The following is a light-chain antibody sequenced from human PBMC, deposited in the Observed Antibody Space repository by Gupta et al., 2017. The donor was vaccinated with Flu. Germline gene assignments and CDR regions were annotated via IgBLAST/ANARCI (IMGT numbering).Light chain of an antibody. CDR2: HAS. CDR1: QDISKY. Sequence: DIQMTQSPSSLSASVGDRVTITCQASQDISKYLNWYQQKPGKAPKLLIYHASNLETGGPSRYSRSRSVTDFTFTISSLHPEDIATYYCQQYDNLPSSFGQGTKLEIK. CDR3: QQYDNLPSS. V-gene: IGKV1-33*01. J-gene: IGKJ2*03.